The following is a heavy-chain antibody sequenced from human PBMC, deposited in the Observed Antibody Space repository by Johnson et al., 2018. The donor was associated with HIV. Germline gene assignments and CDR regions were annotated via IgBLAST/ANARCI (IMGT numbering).Heavy chain of an antibody. Sequence: EVQLVESGGGLVQPGESLRLSCVASGFTFSQYAMHWVRQAPGKGLEYVSAISTTGVSTYYADSVRGRFTISRDNSKNTLYLQMGSLRAEDMAVYYCAIPYFYDSGDYRWGQGTMVTVSS. CDR2: ISTTGVST. CDR1: GFTFSQYA. D-gene: IGHD3-22*01. V-gene: IGHV3-64*07. J-gene: IGHJ3*01. CDR3: AIPYFYDSGDYR.